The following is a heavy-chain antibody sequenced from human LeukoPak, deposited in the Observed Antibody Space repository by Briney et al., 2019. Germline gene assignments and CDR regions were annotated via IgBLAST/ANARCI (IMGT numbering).Heavy chain of an antibody. CDR1: GFTFSNYA. J-gene: IGHJ4*02. CDR3: AKAKTQAMVLPGNY. V-gene: IGHV3-23*01. Sequence: PGGSLRLSCAASGFTFSNYAMSWVRQAPGKGLEWVSTISGSGDTTYYADSVKGRFTISRDNSKNTLYLQTNSLRVENTAVYYCAKAKTQAMVLPGNYWGQGTLVTVSS. D-gene: IGHD5-18*01. CDR2: ISGSGDTT.